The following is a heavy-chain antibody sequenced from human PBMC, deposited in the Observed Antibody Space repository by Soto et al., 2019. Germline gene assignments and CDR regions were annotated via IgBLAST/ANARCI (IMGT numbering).Heavy chain of an antibody. V-gene: IGHV1-69*01. CDR3: PRAEPRGGWHDY. D-gene: IGHD6-19*01. CDR2: FIPIFGTA. J-gene: IGHJ4*02. CDR1: GGTFSSYA. Sequence: QVQLVQSGAEVKKPGSSVKVSCKASGGTFSSYAISWVRQAPGQGLEWMGGFIPIFGTANYAQKFQGRGTITADESTSTAYMELRSLRSEDTAVYYCPRAEPRGGWHDYWGQGTLVTVSP.